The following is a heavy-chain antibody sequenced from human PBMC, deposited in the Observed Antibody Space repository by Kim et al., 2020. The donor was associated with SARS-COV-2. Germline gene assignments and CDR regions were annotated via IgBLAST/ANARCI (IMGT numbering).Heavy chain of an antibody. Sequence: SETLSLTCAVSGGSISSSNWWSWVRQPPGKGLEWIGEIYHSGSTNYNPSLKSRVTISVDKSKNQFSLKLSSVTAADTAVYYCARAVAGKIYYYYGMDVWGQGTTVTVSS. J-gene: IGHJ6*02. D-gene: IGHD6-19*01. CDR3: ARAVAGKIYYYYGMDV. CDR2: IYHSGST. V-gene: IGHV4-4*02. CDR1: GGSISSSNW.